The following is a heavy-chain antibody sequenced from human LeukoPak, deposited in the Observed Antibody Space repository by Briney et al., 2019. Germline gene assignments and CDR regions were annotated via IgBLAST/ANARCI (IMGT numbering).Heavy chain of an antibody. Sequence: GGSLRLSCAASGFTFSDYYMSWIRQAPGKGLEWVSGISDDSGSTYYADSVRGRFTISRDNSKNTLYLQMNSLRVEDTAIYYCAKDQYSSGWYFDYWGQGTLVTVSS. D-gene: IGHD6-19*01. V-gene: IGHV3-23*01. J-gene: IGHJ4*02. CDR1: GFTFSDYY. CDR3: AKDQYSSGWYFDY. CDR2: ISDDSGST.